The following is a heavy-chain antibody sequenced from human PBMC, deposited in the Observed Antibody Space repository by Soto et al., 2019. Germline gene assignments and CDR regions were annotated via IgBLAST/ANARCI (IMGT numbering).Heavy chain of an antibody. D-gene: IGHD2-8*01. CDR3: ARGDSTDSSNGVWSFFSINDMDV. Sequence: ASVKVSCKASGYSFTDYHIHWVRQAPGQGLEWLGRINPKSGGTSTAQKFQGWVTMTTDTSISTASMELTRLTSDDTAIYYCARGDSTDSSNGVWSFFSINDMDVWG. CDR2: INPKSGGT. CDR1: GYSFTDYH. J-gene: IGHJ6*02. V-gene: IGHV1-2*04.